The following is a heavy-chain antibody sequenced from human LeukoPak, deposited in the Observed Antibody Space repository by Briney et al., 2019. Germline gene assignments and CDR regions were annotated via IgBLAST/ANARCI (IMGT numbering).Heavy chain of an antibody. CDR2: IWYDGSNK. V-gene: IGHV3-33*06. D-gene: IGHD1-26*01. J-gene: IGHJ4*02. Sequence: GESLKISCAASGFTFSSYGMHWARQAPGKGLEWVAVIWYDGSNKYYADSVKGRFTISRNNSKNTLYLQMNSLRAEDTAVYYCAKTVGASATAPYYFDYWGQGTLVTVSS. CDR1: GFTFSSYG. CDR3: AKTVGASATAPYYFDY.